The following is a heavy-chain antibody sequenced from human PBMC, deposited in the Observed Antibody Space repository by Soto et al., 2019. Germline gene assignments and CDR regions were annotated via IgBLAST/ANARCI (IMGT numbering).Heavy chain of an antibody. J-gene: IGHJ4*02. D-gene: IGHD4-17*01. CDR3: ARVTTMGGY. V-gene: IGHV3-7*01. CDR1: GFTLSNYW. Sequence: GVSLRLSCAASGFTLSNYWMSWVRQAPGKGLEWVANIKQDGSEKNYVDSVKGRFTISRDNAKSSLYLQMNSLRAEDTAVYYCARVTTMGGYWGQGTLVTVSS. CDR2: IKQDGSEK.